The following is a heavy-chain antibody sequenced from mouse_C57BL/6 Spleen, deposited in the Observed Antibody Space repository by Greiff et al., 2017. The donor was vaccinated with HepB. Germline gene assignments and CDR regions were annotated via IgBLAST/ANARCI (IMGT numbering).Heavy chain of an antibody. CDR2: ISDGGSYT. CDR3: ARDYDGYSPYAY. J-gene: IGHJ3*01. V-gene: IGHV5-4*01. Sequence: DVMLVESGGGLVKPGGSLKLSCAASGFTFSSYAMSWVRQTPEKRLEWVATISDGGSYTYYPDNVKGRFTISRDNAKNNLYLQMSHLKSEDTAMYYCARDYDGYSPYAYWGQGTLVTVSA. CDR1: GFTFSSYA. D-gene: IGHD2-3*01.